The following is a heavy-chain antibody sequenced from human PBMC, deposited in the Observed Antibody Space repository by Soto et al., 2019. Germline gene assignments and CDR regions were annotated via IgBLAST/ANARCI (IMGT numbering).Heavy chain of an antibody. CDR2: INAGNGNT. J-gene: IGHJ4*02. CDR1: GYTFTSYA. D-gene: IGHD4-17*01. Sequence: ASGKVSCKASGYTFTSYAMHWVRQAPGQRLEWMGWINAGNGNTKYSQKFQGRVTITRDTSASTAYMELSSLRSEDTAVYYCARLSGRAVTTTFRWYYFDYWGQGTLVTV. V-gene: IGHV1-3*01. CDR3: ARLSGRAVTTTFRWYYFDY.